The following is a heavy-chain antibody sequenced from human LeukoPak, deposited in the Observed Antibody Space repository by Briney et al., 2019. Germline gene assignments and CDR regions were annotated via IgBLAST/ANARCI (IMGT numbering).Heavy chain of an antibody. CDR2: INSDGSST. D-gene: IGHD1-26*01. CDR3: AKLLVQWELLGLFDY. CDR1: GFTLSSYW. J-gene: IGHJ4*02. V-gene: IGHV3-74*01. Sequence: GSLRLSCAASGFTLSSYWMHWVRQAPGKGLVWVSRINSDGSSTSYADSVKGRSTISRDNSKNTLYLQMNSLRAEDTAVYYCAKLLVQWELLGLFDYWGQGTLVTVSS.